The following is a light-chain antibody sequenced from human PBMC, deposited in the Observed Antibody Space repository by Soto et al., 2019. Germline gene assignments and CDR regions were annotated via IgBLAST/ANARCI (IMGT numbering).Light chain of an antibody. CDR2: GAS. CDR3: QQYGSSPPTT. V-gene: IGKV3-20*01. CDR1: QSVSSSY. Sequence: DIVLTQSPGTLSLSPGERATLSCRASQSVSSSYLAWYQQKPGQAPRLLIYGASSRATGIPDRFSGSGSGTDFTLTISRLEPEDFAVYYCQQYGSSPPTTFGQGTRLAIK. J-gene: IGKJ5*01.